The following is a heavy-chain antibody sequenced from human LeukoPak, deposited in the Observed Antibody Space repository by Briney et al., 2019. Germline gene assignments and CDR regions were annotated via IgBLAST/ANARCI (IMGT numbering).Heavy chain of an antibody. CDR3: ARDLSLGIAVAEGYFDY. Sequence: SVKVSCKASGGTFSSYAISWVRQAPGQGLEWMGRIIPIFGTANYAQKFQGRVTITTDESTSAAYMELSSLRSEDTAVYYCARDLSLGIAVAEGYFDYWGQGTLVTVSS. J-gene: IGHJ4*02. V-gene: IGHV1-69*05. CDR2: IIPIFGTA. CDR1: GGTFSSYA. D-gene: IGHD6-19*01.